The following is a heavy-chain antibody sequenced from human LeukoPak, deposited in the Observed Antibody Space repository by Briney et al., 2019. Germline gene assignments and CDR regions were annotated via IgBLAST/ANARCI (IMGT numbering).Heavy chain of an antibody. CDR1: GYSFTSYW. J-gene: IGHJ5*02. CDR2: IYPGDSDT. Sequence: GESLKISCQGSGYSFTSYWIGWVRQMPGKGLEWMGIIYPGDSDTRYSPSFQGQVTISADKSISTAYLQWSSLKASDTAMYYCARLGGYYYDSSGYWNWFDPWGQGTLVTVSS. CDR3: ARLGGYYYDSSGYWNWFDP. D-gene: IGHD3-22*01. V-gene: IGHV5-51*01.